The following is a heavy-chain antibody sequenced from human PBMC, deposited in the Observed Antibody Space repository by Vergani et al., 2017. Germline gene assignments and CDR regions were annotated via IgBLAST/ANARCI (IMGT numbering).Heavy chain of an antibody. D-gene: IGHD1-26*01. J-gene: IGHJ2*01. CDR3: AKDSGSPSWYFDL. Sequence: EVQLVESGGVVVQPGGSLILSCAASGFTFDDYAMHWVRQAPGKGLEWVSLISWDGGSTYYADSVKGRFTISRDNSKNSLYLQMNSLRAEDTALYYCAKDSGSPSWYFDLWGRGTLVTVSS. CDR1: GFTFDDYA. V-gene: IGHV3-43D*04. CDR2: ISWDGGST.